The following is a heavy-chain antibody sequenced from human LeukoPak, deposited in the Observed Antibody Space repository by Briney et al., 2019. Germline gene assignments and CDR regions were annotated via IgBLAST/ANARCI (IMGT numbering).Heavy chain of an antibody. J-gene: IGHJ4*02. CDR2: IYYSGSA. D-gene: IGHD4-11*01. CDR1: GGSISSYY. CDR3: ARVRYSNYMYYFDY. V-gene: IGHV4-59*01. Sequence: SETLSLTCTVSGGSISSYYWSWIRQPPGKGLEWIGYIYYSGSANYNPSLKSRVTISVDTSKNQFSLKLNSVTAADTAVYYCARVRYSNYMYYFDYWGQGTLVTVSS.